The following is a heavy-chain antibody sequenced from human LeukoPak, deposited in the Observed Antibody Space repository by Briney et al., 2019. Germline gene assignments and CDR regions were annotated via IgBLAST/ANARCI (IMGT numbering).Heavy chain of an antibody. J-gene: IGHJ2*01. V-gene: IGHV3-23*01. Sequence: PGGSLRLSCAASGFTFSSYAVSWVRQAPGKGLEWVSVISGSGGSTYYADSVKGRFTISRDNSKNTLYLQMDSLRAEDTAVYYCARENWYFDLWGRGTLVTVSS. CDR1: GFTFSSYA. CDR2: ISGSGGST. CDR3: ARENWYFDL.